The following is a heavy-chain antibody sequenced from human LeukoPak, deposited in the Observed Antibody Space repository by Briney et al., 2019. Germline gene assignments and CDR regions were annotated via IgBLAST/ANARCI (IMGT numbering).Heavy chain of an antibody. CDR1: GFTFSDDE. J-gene: IGHJ6*03. V-gene: IGHV3-48*03. Sequence: GGSLRLSCAVSGFTFSDDEMTWVRQAPGKGLEWISFITSSGATKYYADSVRGRFAISRDNANNSLYLLVDSLRADDTAVYFCARILGNNYYYYYMDVWGKGTTVTVSS. CDR3: ARILGNNYYYYYMDV. CDR2: ITSSGATK.